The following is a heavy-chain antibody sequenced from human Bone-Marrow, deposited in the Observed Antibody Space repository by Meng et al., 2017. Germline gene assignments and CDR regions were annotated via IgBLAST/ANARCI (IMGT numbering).Heavy chain of an antibody. D-gene: IGHD6-6*01. J-gene: IGHJ4*02. CDR3: ARDSHGPYSSSYYFDY. Sequence: GESLKISCAASGFSFSSYWMHWVRQVPGKGLLWVSRINADARTTTYADSVQGRFTISRDNAKHTLYLQMNSLRAEDTAVYYCARDSHGPYSSSYYFDYWGQGTLVTVSS. V-gene: IGHV3-74*01. CDR2: INADARTT. CDR1: GFSFSSYW.